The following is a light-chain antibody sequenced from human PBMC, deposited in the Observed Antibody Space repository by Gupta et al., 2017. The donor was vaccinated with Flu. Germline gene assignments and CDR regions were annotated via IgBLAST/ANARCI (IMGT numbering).Light chain of an antibody. CDR1: SLRSYY. V-gene: IGLV3-19*01. CDR2: GEN. CDR3: NSRDSSGNHLWV. Sequence: SELTQDPAVSVALGQTVRITCQGDSLRSYYASWYQQTPGQAPVLVIYGENKRPSGIPDRFSGSRSGNTASLTITGAQAEDEADYYCNSRDSSGNHLWVFGGGTKLTVL. J-gene: IGLJ3*02.